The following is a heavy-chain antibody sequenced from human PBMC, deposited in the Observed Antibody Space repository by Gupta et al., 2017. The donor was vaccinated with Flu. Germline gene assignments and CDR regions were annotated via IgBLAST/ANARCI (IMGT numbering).Heavy chain of an antibody. CDR1: GGSISSGSYY. J-gene: IGHJ4*02. CDR2: LYYSGST. D-gene: IGHD2-15*01. CDR3: ARNSRRDGYYFDY. V-gene: IGHV4-31*03. Sequence: QVQLQESGPGLVKASQTLSLTCTVSGGSISSGSYYWSWIRQHPGKGLEWIGYLYYSGSTYYHPSLKSRVTISVDTSKNQFSLKLSSVTAADTAVYYCARNSRRDGYYFDYWGQGTLVTVSS.